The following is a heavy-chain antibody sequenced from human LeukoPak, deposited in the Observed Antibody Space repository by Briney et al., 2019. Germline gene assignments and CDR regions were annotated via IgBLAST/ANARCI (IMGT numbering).Heavy chain of an antibody. CDR1: GFTFSSYS. V-gene: IGHV3-21*01. D-gene: IGHD2-21*02. J-gene: IGHJ5*02. CDR2: ISSSSSYI. Sequence: GGSLRLSCAASGFTFSSYSMNWVRQAPGKGLEWVSSISSSSSYIYYADSVKGRFTISRDNAKNSLYLQMNSLRAEDTAVYYCARGQYCGGDSYSGELYWFDPWGQGTLVTVSS. CDR3: ARGQYCGGDSYSGELYWFDP.